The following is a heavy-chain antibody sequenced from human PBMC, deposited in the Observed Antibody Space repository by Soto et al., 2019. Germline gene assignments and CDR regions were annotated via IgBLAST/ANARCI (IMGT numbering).Heavy chain of an antibody. CDR2: ISYDGGNK. V-gene: IGHV3-30*03. J-gene: IGHJ4*02. CDR3: ARYSGKYQGPIDY. Sequence: QVQLVESVGGVVQPGRSLRLSCAASGFTFSHYGIHWVRQAPGKGLEWLAVISYDGGNKHYADSVKGRFTVSRDNSKKTLYLQMNSLRAEDTAVYFCARYSGKYQGPIDYWDQGTLVTVSS. CDR1: GFTFSHYG. D-gene: IGHD1-26*01.